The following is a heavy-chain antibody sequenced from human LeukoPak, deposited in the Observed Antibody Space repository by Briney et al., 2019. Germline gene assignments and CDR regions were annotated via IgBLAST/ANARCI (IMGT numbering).Heavy chain of an antibody. J-gene: IGHJ4*02. D-gene: IGHD6-19*01. Sequence: ASVKVSCKASGYTFSSYGISWVRQAPGQGLEWMGWISAYNGNTNYAQKFQGRVTITTDESTSTAYMELSSLRSEDTAVYYCARERIPGYSSGWYYWGQGTLVTASS. CDR1: GYTFSSYG. V-gene: IGHV1-18*01. CDR3: ARERIPGYSSGWYY. CDR2: ISAYNGNT.